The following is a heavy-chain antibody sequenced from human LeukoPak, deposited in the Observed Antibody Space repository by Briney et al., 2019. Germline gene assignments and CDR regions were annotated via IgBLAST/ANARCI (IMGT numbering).Heavy chain of an antibody. CDR3: TRRYSGSYSDY. CDR1: GFTFSDYY. J-gene: IGHJ4*02. Sequence: PGRSLRLSCAASGFTFSDYYMSWVRQAPGKGLEWVSFIRSRAYGATTEYAASVKGRFTISRDDSKSIAYLQMNSLKTEDTAVYYCTRRYSGSYSDYWAQGTLVTVSS. CDR2: IRSRAYGATT. V-gene: IGHV3-49*04. D-gene: IGHD1-26*01.